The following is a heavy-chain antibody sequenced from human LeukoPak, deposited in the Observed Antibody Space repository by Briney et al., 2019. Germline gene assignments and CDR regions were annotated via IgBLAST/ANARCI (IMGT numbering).Heavy chain of an antibody. V-gene: IGHV4-31*03. D-gene: IGHD6-13*01. J-gene: IGHJ5*02. CDR3: ARGIGSSWYSHNNWFDP. CDR1: GGSISSGGYY. CDR2: IYYSGST. Sequence: PSETLSLTCTVSGGSISSGGYYWSWVRQHPGKGLEWIGYIYYSGSTYYNPSLKSRVTISVDTSKNQFSLKLSSVTAADTAVYYCARGIGSSWYSHNNWFDPWGQGTLVTVSS.